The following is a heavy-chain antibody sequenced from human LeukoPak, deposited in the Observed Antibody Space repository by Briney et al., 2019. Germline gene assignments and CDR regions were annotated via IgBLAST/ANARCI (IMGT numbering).Heavy chain of an antibody. V-gene: IGHV3-21*03. CDR3: ARARGRQWLDFDY. D-gene: IGHD6-19*01. Sequence: GGSLRLSCAASGFTFSSYSMNWVRQAPGKGLEWVSSISSSSSHIYYADSVKGRFTISRDNAKNSLYLQMNSLRAEDTAVYYCARARGRQWLDFDYWGQGTLVTVSS. CDR1: GFTFSSYS. CDR2: ISSSSSHI. J-gene: IGHJ4*02.